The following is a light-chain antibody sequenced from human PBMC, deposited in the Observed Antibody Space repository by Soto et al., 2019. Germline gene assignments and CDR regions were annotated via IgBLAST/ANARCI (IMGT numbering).Light chain of an antibody. CDR2: TVS. Sequence: DIVMTQTPLSLPVTPGEPASISCRSSQSLLDSDDGKTYLDWYLQKPGQSPQLLIYTVSYRASGVPDRFSGSGSGTDFTLRISGVEAEDVGVYYCMQRIESRTFGQGTKLEIK. CDR3: MQRIESRT. V-gene: IGKV2-40*01. J-gene: IGKJ2*01. CDR1: QSLLDSDDGKTY.